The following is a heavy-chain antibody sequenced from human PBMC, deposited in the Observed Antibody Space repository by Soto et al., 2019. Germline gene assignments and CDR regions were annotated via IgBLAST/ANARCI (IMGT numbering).Heavy chain of an antibody. Sequence: QVQLVQSGAEVKKPGASVKVSCKASGYTFTSYGISWVRQAPGQGLEWMGWISAYNGNTNYAQKLQGRVTMTTDKSTSTAYMELRSLRSDDTAVYYCARGQSSGWYGWNNWFDPWGQGTLVTVSS. CDR1: GYTFTSYG. CDR3: ARGQSSGWYGWNNWFDP. J-gene: IGHJ5*02. D-gene: IGHD6-19*01. V-gene: IGHV1-18*04. CDR2: ISAYNGNT.